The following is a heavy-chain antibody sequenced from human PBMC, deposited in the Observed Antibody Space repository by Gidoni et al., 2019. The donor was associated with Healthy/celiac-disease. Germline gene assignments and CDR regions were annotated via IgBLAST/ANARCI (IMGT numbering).Heavy chain of an antibody. CDR2: ISYDGRTK. Sequence: QVQLVESGGGVVQPGRSRRLACAASGFTFSSYGLHWVRQAPGKGLEWVAVISYDGRTKYYVASVKGRFTISRDNSTNTLYLQMNSLRAEDTAVYYCTKAGQWLVHYYYYYGMDVWGQGTTVTVSS. CDR3: TKAGQWLVHYYYYYGMDV. CDR1: GFTFSSYG. V-gene: IGHV3-30*18. D-gene: IGHD6-19*01. J-gene: IGHJ6*02.